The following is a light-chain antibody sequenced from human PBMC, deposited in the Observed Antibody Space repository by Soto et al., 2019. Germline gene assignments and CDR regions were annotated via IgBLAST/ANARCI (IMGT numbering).Light chain of an antibody. CDR1: QSVSNY. J-gene: IGKJ1*01. V-gene: IGKV3-11*01. CDR2: DAS. Sequence: EIVLTQSPCTLSLSPGERATLSWGTSQSVSNYLAWYQQKPGQAPRLLIYDASNRATGIPARFSGSGYGTDFNLTISSLEPEDFALYYCQQRSNWPRTFGQGTKVDIK. CDR3: QQRSNWPRT.